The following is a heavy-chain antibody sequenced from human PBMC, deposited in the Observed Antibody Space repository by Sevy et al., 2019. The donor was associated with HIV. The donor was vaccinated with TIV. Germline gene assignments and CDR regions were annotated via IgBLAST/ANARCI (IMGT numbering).Heavy chain of an antibody. CDR1: EFMFSTYA. CDR3: ARDAGYSTDWYPSDY. V-gene: IGHV3-30-3*01. CDR2: ISYDGSRH. Sequence: GGSLRLSCAASEFMFSTYAMHWDRQAPGKGLEWVAVISYDGSRHYYADSVKGRFTISRDNSKNTLFLQMNSLRLEDTAFYYCARDAGYSTDWYPSDYWGQGTLVTVSS. J-gene: IGHJ4*02. D-gene: IGHD6-19*01.